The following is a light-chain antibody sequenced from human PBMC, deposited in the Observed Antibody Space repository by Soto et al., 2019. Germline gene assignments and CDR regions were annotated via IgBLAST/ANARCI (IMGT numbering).Light chain of an antibody. CDR1: QTISSW. V-gene: IGKV1-5*03. Sequence: DVPMCQSPSTLSGSVGDRVTITCRASQTISSWLAWYQQKPGKAPKLLIYKASTLKSGVPSRFSGSGSGTEFTLTISSLQPDDFATYYCQHYNSYSEAFGQGTKVDIK. J-gene: IGKJ1*01. CDR2: KAS. CDR3: QHYNSYSEA.